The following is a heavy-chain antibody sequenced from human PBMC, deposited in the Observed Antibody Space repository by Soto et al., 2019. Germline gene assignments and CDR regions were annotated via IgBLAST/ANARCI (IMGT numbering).Heavy chain of an antibody. CDR2: INPNSGGT. CDR1: GYTFTGYY. D-gene: IGHD3-3*01. V-gene: IGHV1-2*02. CDR3: ARSALYYDFWSGYYKTPRDYFDY. J-gene: IGHJ4*02. Sequence: VKVSCKASGYTFTGYYMHWVRQAPGQGLEGMGWINPNSGGTNYAQKFQGRVTMTRDTSISTAYMELSRLRSDDTAVYYCARSALYYDFWSGYYKTPRDYFDYWGQGTLVTVSS.